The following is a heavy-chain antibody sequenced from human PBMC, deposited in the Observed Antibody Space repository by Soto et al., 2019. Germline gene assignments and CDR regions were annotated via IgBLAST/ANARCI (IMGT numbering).Heavy chain of an antibody. CDR3: ARHYRGGTMIVVVIRNYYYYGMDV. D-gene: IGHD3-22*01. CDR1: GGTFSSYA. CDR2: IIPIFGTA. J-gene: IGHJ6*02. V-gene: IGHV1-69*13. Sequence: ASVKVSCKASGGTFSSYAISWVRQAPGQGLEWMGGIIPIFGTANYAQKFQGRVTITADEPTSTAYMELSSLRSEDTAVYYCARHYRGGTMIVVVIRNYYYYGMDVWGQGTTVTVSS.